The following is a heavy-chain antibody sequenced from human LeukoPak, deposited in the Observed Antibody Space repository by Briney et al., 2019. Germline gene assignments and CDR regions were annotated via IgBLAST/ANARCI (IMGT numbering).Heavy chain of an antibody. J-gene: IGHJ4*02. D-gene: IGHD6-19*01. V-gene: IGHV1-46*01. Sequence: GASVKVSCKASGYTFTSYYMHWVRQAPGQGLEWMGIISPSGGSTSYAQKFQGRVTMTEDTSTDTAYMELSSLRSEDTAVYYCATAQGQWLVPFGYWGQGTLVTVSS. CDR3: ATAQGQWLVPFGY. CDR1: GYTFTSYY. CDR2: ISPSGGST.